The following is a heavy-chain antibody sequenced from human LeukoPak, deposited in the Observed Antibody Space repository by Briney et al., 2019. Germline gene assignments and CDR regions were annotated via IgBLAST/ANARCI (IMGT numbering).Heavy chain of an antibody. J-gene: IGHJ6*03. Sequence: GGSLRLSCAASGFTFSSYGIHWVRQAPGKGLEWVAFIRYDGNNKYYVDSLKGRFIISRDNSKNMLYLQMNSLRVEDTAVYYCAKGGDGEYYYHMDVWGKGTTVTVSS. CDR1: GFTFSSYG. CDR3: AKGGDGEYYYHMDV. D-gene: IGHD4-17*01. CDR2: IRYDGNNK. V-gene: IGHV3-30*02.